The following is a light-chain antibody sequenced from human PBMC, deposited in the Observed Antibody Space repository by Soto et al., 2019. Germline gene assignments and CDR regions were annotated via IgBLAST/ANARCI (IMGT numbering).Light chain of an antibody. V-gene: IGKV1-39*01. CDR3: QKNFSPLPIS. CDR1: QNIYNY. Sequence: DIQMSQSPSSLSASIGDRVTITCRASQNIYNYLNWYQQKPGKAPTLLIFTASSLRSGVPSRFNGSGSRTAFTPAISTLQPEDFATYYCQKNFSPLPISFGQGTRLEMK. J-gene: IGKJ5*01. CDR2: TAS.